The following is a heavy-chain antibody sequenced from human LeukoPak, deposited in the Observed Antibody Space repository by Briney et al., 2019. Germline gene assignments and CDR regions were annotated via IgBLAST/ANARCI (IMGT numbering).Heavy chain of an antibody. V-gene: IGHV4-38-2*02. Sequence: SETLSLTCTVSGYSISSGYYWGWIRPPPGKGLEWIGRIYHSESTHYNPSLKSRLTISIDTSKNQFSLKLSSVTAADTAVYYCARGAQVAAANRWFDPWGQGTLGTVSS. D-gene: IGHD6-13*01. CDR3: ARGAQVAAANRWFDP. CDR1: GYSISSGYY. CDR2: IYHSEST. J-gene: IGHJ5*02.